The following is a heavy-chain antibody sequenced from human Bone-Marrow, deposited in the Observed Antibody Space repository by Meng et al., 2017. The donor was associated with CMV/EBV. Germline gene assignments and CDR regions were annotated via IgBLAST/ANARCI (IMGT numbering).Heavy chain of an antibody. D-gene: IGHD3-16*01. Sequence: SETLSLTCTVSGYSISSGYYWGWIRQPPGKGLEWIGSIYHSGSTYYNPSLKSRVTISVDTSKNQLSLKLSSVTATDAAVYYCARDRDPRWGGADDTFNIWGQGTMVTVSS. CDR1: GYSISSGYY. V-gene: IGHV4-38-2*02. CDR3: ARDRDPRWGGADDTFNI. J-gene: IGHJ3*02. CDR2: IYHSGST.